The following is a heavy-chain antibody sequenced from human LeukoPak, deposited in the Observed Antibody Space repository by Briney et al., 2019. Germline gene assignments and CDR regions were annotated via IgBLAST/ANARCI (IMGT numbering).Heavy chain of an antibody. CDR1: GLTFSSYW. J-gene: IGHJ4*02. D-gene: IGHD5-18*01. V-gene: IGHV3-21*01. Sequence: TGGSLRLSCAASGLTFSSYWMHWVRQPPGKGLEWVSSISSSSTYIYYADSVKGRFTISRDNAKNSLYLQMNSLRAEDTAVYYCARVLLHLWHNDYWGQRTLVTVSS. CDR3: ARVLLHLWHNDY. CDR2: ISSSSTYI.